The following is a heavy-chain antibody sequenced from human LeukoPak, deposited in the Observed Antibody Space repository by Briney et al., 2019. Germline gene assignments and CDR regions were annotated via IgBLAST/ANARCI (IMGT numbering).Heavy chain of an antibody. Sequence: GGSLRLSCAASGFTFSVHGINWVRQAPGKGLEWVSAISPSGDITYYADSVKGRFTISRDNYKNTVNLQMNDLRTEDTAVYYCANRKDSSGGSVDYWGQGTLVTVSS. J-gene: IGHJ4*02. V-gene: IGHV3-23*01. CDR1: GFTFSVHG. CDR2: ISPSGDIT. CDR3: ANRKDSSGGSVDY. D-gene: IGHD2-15*01.